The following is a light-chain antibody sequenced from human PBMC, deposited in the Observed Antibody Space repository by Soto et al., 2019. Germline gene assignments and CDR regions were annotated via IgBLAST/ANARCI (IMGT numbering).Light chain of an antibody. V-gene: IGLV2-23*01. CDR2: EDT. CDR1: NDDIGSHNL. J-gene: IGLJ2*01. Sequence: QSALTQPASESGSPGQSITISCTGTNDDIGSHNLVSWYKRHPDKAPKLLIYEDTQRPSGISVRFSGSKSGTTASLTISGLQTEDEADYYCCSYAGRNTVIFGGGTKLTVL. CDR3: CSYAGRNTVI.